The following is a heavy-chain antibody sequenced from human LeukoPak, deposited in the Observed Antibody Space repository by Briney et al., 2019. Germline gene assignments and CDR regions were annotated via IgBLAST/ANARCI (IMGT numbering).Heavy chain of an antibody. V-gene: IGHV3-7*01. Sequence: GGSLRLSCAASGFTFSSYWMSWVRQAPGKGLEWVANIKQDGSDKYYVDSVKGRFTISRDNAKNSLYLQMNSLRPEDTAVYYCARVLRGSGSIAAAGYWGQGTLVTVSS. CDR3: ARVLRGSGSIAAAGY. J-gene: IGHJ4*02. CDR1: GFTFSSYW. CDR2: IKQDGSDK. D-gene: IGHD6-13*01.